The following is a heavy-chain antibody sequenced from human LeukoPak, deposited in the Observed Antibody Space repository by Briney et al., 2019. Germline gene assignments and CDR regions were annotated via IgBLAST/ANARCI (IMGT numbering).Heavy chain of an antibody. CDR2: IYSGGST. J-gene: IGHJ1*01. D-gene: IGHD4-17*01. V-gene: IGHV3-66*01. CDR1: GFTVSSNY. Sequence: GGSLRLSCAASGFTVSSNYMSWVRQAPGKGLEWVSAIYSGGSTYYADSVKGRFTISRDNSKNTLYLQMNSLRAEDTAVYYCARDSGRDDYGDYWPGSSAEYFQHWGQGTLVTVSS. CDR3: ARDSGRDDYGDYWPGSSAEYFQH.